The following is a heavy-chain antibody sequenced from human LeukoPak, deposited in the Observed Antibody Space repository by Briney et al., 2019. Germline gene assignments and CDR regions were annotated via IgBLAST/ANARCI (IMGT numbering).Heavy chain of an antibody. CDR3: ARSPPPDYGVSGYYYYYMDV. V-gene: IGHV1-69*01. CDR1: GYSFTSYW. J-gene: IGHJ6*03. CDR2: IIPIFGTA. D-gene: IGHD4-17*01. Sequence: KISCKGSGYSFTSYWIGWVRQAPGQGLEWMGGIIPIFGTANYAQKFQGRVTITADESTSTAYMELSSLRSEDTAVYYCARSPPPDYGVSGYYYYYMDVWGKGTTVTVSS.